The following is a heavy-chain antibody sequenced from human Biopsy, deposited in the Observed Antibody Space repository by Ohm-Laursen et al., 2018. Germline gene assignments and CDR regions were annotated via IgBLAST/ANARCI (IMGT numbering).Heavy chain of an antibody. CDR2: SIPILGTG. V-gene: IGHV1-69*06. D-gene: IGHD3-9*01. Sequence: ASVKVSCNAPGGTFSNYGVNWVRQAPGQGLEWLGGSIPILGTGNYAQKFQDRVTVAADTSTSTATMELRSLRSDDTAVYYCATKLTGYFHHWGQGTLVIVSS. J-gene: IGHJ1*01. CDR1: GGTFSNYG. CDR3: ATKLTGYFHH.